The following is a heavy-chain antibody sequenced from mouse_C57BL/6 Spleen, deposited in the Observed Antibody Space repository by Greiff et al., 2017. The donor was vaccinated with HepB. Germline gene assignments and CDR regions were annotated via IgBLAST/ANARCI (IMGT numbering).Heavy chain of an antibody. CDR2: ISSGSSTI. J-gene: IGHJ4*01. CDR3: ARVIYYGYDRALYYYAMDY. V-gene: IGHV5-17*01. CDR1: GFTFSDYG. D-gene: IGHD2-2*01. Sequence: EVHLVESGGGLVKPGGSLKLSCAASGFTFSDYGMHWVRQAPEKGLEWVAYISSGSSTIYYADTVKGRFTISRDNAKNTLFLQMTSLRSEDTAMYYCARVIYYGYDRALYYYAMDYWGQGTSVTVSS.